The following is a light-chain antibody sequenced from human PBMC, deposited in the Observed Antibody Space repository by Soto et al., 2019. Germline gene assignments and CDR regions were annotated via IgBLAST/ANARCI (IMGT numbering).Light chain of an antibody. J-gene: IGKJ2*01. Sequence: EIVLTQSPGTLSLSPGERATLSCRASQSFSSSYLAWYQQKPGQAPRLLIYRASIRATGIPDRFTGSGSGTDFTLTISRLEPEYFAVYYCQHYGSSPPYTFGQGTKLEIK. CDR3: QHYGSSPPYT. CDR2: RAS. V-gene: IGKV3-20*01. CDR1: QSFSSSY.